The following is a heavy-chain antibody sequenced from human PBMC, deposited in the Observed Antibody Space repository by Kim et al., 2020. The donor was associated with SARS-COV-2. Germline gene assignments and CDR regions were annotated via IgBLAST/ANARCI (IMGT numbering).Heavy chain of an antibody. Sequence: GESLKISCKGSGYSFTSYWIGWVRQMPGKGLEWMGIIYPGDSDTRYSPSFQGQVTISADKSISTAYLQWSSLKASDTAMYYCARVIVVVPAASPDAFDIWGQGTMVTVSS. J-gene: IGHJ3*02. CDR1: GYSFTSYW. CDR3: ARVIVVVPAASPDAFDI. D-gene: IGHD2-2*01. CDR2: IYPGDSDT. V-gene: IGHV5-51*01.